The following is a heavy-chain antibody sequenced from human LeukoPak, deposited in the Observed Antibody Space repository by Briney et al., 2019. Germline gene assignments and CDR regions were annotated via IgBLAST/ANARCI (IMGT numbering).Heavy chain of an antibody. J-gene: IGHJ5*01. Sequence: SETPSLTCAVSGVSISSSIHYWGWVRQPPGKGLEWIGSVYYSGGTYYNPSLESRLTISVDTSNNRFSLKLKSVTAADTAVFYCARVTTGSTTLDSWGQGILVTVSS. D-gene: IGHD1-1*01. CDR2: VYYSGGT. CDR3: ARVTTGSTTLDS. V-gene: IGHV4-39*02. CDR1: GVSISSSIHY.